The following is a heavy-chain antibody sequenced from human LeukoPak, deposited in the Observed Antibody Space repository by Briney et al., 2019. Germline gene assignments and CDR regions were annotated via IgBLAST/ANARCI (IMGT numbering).Heavy chain of an antibody. J-gene: IGHJ1*01. CDR1: GFTFSSYW. CDR2: IKQDGSEK. D-gene: IGHD6-13*01. Sequence: GGSLRLSCAASGFTFSSYWMSWVRQAPGNGLEWVANIKQDGSEKYYVDSVKGRFTISRDNAKNSLYLQMNGLRAEDTAVYYSSLEGSSWYRYFQHWGQGTLVTVSS. V-gene: IGHV3-7*03. CDR3: SLEGSSWYRYFQH.